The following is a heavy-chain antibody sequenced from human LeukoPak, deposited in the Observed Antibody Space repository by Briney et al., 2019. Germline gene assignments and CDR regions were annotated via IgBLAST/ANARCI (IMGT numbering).Heavy chain of an antibody. J-gene: IGHJ4*02. CDR3: ARRAQYGSGRQWDY. V-gene: IGHV3-48*01. CDR1: GFTFSSSS. Sequence: GGSLRLSCAASGFTFSSSSMNWVRQAPGKGLEWVSYISSSSVTIYYADSVKGRFTISRDNAKNSLYLQMNSLRAEDTAVYYCARRAQYGSGRQWDYWGQGTLVTVSS. CDR2: ISSSSVTI. D-gene: IGHD3-10*01.